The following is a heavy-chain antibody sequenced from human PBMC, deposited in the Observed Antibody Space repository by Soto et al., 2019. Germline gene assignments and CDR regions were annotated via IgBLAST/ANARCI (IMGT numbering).Heavy chain of an antibody. CDR3: ARAGNSGTYDS. CDR2: TYYRSKWYT. V-gene: IGHV6-1*01. D-gene: IGHD3-10*01. CDR1: GGSVSSNTAA. Sequence: PSQTLSLTCDISGGSVSSNTAAWSWIRQSPSRGLEWLGRTYYRSKWYTEYAASVNSRMTINSDTSRNQFSLQLRSVSPEDTAVNYCARAGNSGTYDSWGQGTVVTVS. J-gene: IGHJ4*02.